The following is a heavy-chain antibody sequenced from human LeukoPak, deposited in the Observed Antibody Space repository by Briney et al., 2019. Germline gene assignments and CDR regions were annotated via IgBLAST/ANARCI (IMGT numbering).Heavy chain of an antibody. J-gene: IGHJ4*02. D-gene: IGHD3-10*01. CDR3: ARGAHYYGSGS. CDR2: IKQDGSEK. CDR1: GFTSSSYW. V-gene: IGHV3-7*01. Sequence: GGSLRLSCAASGFTSSSYWMSWVRQAPGKGLEWVANIKQDGSEKYYVDSVKGRFTISRDNAKNSLYLQMNSLRAEDTAVYYRARGAHYYGSGSWGQGTLVTVSS.